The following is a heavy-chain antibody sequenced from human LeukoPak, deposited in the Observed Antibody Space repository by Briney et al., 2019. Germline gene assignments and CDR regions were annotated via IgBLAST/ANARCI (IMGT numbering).Heavy chain of an antibody. Sequence: GGSPRLSCTASGFSFSSYEMNWVRQAPGKGLEWVSYISSSGSTIYYADSVKGRFTISRDNAKNSLYLQMNSLRDEDTAVYYCARGYASSYWGQGTLVTVSS. CDR2: ISSSGSTI. D-gene: IGHD2-2*01. CDR1: GFSFSSYE. J-gene: IGHJ4*02. V-gene: IGHV3-48*03. CDR3: ARGYASSY.